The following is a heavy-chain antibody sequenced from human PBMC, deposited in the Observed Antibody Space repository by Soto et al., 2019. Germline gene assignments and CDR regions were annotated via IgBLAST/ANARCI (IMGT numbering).Heavy chain of an antibody. D-gene: IGHD3-3*01. Sequence: QITLKESGPTLVKPTQTLTLTCTFSGFSLSTSGVGVGWIRQPPGKALEWLALIYWNDDKRYSPSLKSRLTITKDTSKNQVVLTMTNMDPVDTATYYCAKTTYYEFWSGYNLNWFDPWGQGTLVTVSS. CDR1: GFSLSTSGVG. CDR3: AKTTYYEFWSGYNLNWFDP. CDR2: IYWNDDK. V-gene: IGHV2-5*01. J-gene: IGHJ5*02.